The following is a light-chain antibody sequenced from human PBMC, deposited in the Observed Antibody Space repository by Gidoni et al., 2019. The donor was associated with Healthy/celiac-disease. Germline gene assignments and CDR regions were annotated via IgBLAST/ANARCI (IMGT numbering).Light chain of an antibody. V-gene: IGKV3-11*01. Sequence: EIVLTQSPATLSLSPGERATLSCRASQSVSSYLAWYQQKPGQAPRPLIYDASNRATGIPARFSGSGSGTDFTLNISSLEPEDFAVYYCQQRSNWPPITFGQGTRLEIK. CDR3: QQRSNWPPIT. CDR1: QSVSSY. J-gene: IGKJ5*01. CDR2: DAS.